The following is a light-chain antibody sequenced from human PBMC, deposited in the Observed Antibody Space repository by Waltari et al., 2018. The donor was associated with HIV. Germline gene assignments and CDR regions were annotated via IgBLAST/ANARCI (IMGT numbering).Light chain of an antibody. CDR3: ATWDDTLSGHVV. J-gene: IGLJ2*01. Sequence: QSVLTQPPSASGTPGQRITISCSGSSSHIGSNSVYWYQQLPGTAPKLLIYRNNQRPSGVPDRFSGSKSGTSASLAISGLRSEDEADYYCATWDDTLSGHVVFGGGTKLNVL. V-gene: IGLV1-47*01. CDR2: RNN. CDR1: SSHIGSNS.